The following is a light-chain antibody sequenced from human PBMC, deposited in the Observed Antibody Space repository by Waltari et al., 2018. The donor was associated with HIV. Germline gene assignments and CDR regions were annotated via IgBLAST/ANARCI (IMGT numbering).Light chain of an antibody. Sequence: QSALTQPHSVSGSPGQSLTISCTGTSTYVATFVSCYQQHPGKAPKFIIFVVNKLPSGGPARVSCSKSGNTASLTISCLQAEDEAYYYCCSHAGNFIFVFGTGTKVTVL. V-gene: IGLV2-11*01. CDR3: CSHAGNFIFV. CDR1: STYVATF. J-gene: IGLJ1*01. CDR2: VVN.